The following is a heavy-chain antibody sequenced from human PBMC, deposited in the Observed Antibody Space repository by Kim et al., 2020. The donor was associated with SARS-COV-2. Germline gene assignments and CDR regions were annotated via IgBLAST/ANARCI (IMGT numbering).Heavy chain of an antibody. CDR3: ARDSGYDWGGEYYFDY. Sequence: GGSLRLSCAASGFTFSSYSMNWVRQAPGKGLEWVSSISSSSSYIYYADSVKGRFTISRDNAKNSLYLQMNSLRAEDTAVYYCARDSGYDWGGEYYFDYWGQGTLVTVSS. D-gene: IGHD5-12*01. CDR2: ISSSSSYI. V-gene: IGHV3-21*01. CDR1: GFTFSSYS. J-gene: IGHJ4*02.